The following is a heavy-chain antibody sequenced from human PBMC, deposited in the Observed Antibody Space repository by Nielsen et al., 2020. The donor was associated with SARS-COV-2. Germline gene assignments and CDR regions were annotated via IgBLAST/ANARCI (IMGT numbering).Heavy chain of an antibody. CDR1: GFTFSSYE. CDR2: ISSSGSTI. CDR3: ARDPGYSGYGDL. V-gene: IGHV3-48*03. D-gene: IGHD5-12*01. Sequence: GGSLRLSCAASGFTFSSYEMNWVRQAPGKGLEWVSYISSSGSTIYYADSVKGRFTISRDNAKNTLYLQMNSLRAEDTAVYYCARDPGYSGYGDLWGRGTLVTVSS. J-gene: IGHJ2*01.